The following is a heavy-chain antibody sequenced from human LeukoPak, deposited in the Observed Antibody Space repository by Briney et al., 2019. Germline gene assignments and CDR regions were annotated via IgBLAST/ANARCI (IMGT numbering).Heavy chain of an antibody. Sequence: SETLSLTCAVSGGSISSSNWWSWVRQPPGKGLEWIGEIYHSGSTNYNPSLKSRVTISVDKSKNQFSLKLSSVTAADTAVYYCARDLRGAIPPPDCWGQGTLVTVSS. CDR2: IYHSGST. V-gene: IGHV4-4*02. J-gene: IGHJ4*02. CDR1: GGSISSSNW. CDR3: ARDLRGAIPPPDC. D-gene: IGHD1-26*01.